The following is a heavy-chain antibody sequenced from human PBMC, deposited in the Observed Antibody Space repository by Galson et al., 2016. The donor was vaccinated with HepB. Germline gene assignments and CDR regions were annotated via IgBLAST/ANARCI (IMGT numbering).Heavy chain of an antibody. CDR3: EKDEVLEGDYYYYGMDV. D-gene: IGHD1-1*01. CDR2: ISYDGSKK. V-gene: IGHV3-30*18. CDR1: GFTFSSYG. J-gene: IGHJ6*02. Sequence: SLRLSCAASGFTFSSYGMYWVRQAPGKGLEWVAVISYDGSKKYYADSVKGRFTISRDNSKNTLYLQMSSLRAEDTAVYYCEKDEVLEGDYYYYGMDVWDQGTTVTVSS.